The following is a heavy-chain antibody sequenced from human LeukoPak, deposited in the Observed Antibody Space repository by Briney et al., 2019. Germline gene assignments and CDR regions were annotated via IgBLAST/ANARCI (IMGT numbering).Heavy chain of an antibody. CDR1: GGSFSGYH. J-gene: IGHJ4*02. V-gene: IGHV4-34*01. CDR2: INHSGST. CDR3: ARVDGDYSFDY. D-gene: IGHD4-17*01. Sequence: SETLSLTCAVYGGSFSGYHWSWIRQPPGKGLEWIGEINHSGSTNYNPSLKSRVTISVDTSKNQFSLKLSSVTAADTAVFYCARVDGDYSFDYWGQGTPVTVSS.